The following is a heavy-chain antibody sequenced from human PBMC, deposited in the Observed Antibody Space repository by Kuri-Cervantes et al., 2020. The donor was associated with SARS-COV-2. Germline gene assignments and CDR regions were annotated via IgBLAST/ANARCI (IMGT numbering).Heavy chain of an antibody. CDR2: IRYDGSNK. D-gene: IGHD1-14*01. Sequence: GGSLRLSCAASGFTFSSYSMNWVRQAPGKGLEWVAFIRYDGSNKYYADSVKGRFTISRDNSKNTLYLQMNSLRAEDTAVYYCARPDRSGFDPWGQGTLVTVSS. V-gene: IGHV3-33*08. CDR3: ARPDRSGFDP. CDR1: GFTFSSYS. J-gene: IGHJ5*02.